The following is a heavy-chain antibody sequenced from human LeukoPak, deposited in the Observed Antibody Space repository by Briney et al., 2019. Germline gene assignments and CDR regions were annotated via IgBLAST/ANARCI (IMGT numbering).Heavy chain of an antibody. V-gene: IGHV3-30*02. CDR3: AKEFYLRLGGGWLFDF. CDR2: IRYDGSNK. CDR1: GFTFSSYG. D-gene: IGHD3-22*01. J-gene: IGHJ4*03. Sequence: QPGGSLRLSCAASGFTFSSYGMHWVRQAPGKGLEWVAFIRYDGSNKYYADSVKGRFTISRDNSKNTLYLQMNSLRAEDTAVYYCAKEFYLRLGGGWLFDFLGQGTLVTVSS.